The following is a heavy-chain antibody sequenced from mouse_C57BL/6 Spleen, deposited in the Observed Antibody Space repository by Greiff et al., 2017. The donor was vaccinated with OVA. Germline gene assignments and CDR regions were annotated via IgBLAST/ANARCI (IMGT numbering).Heavy chain of an antibody. CDR3: ARRGYDYDLGGAMDY. CDR2: IYPRSGNT. D-gene: IGHD2-4*01. Sequence: VQLQESGAELARPGASVKLSCKASGYTFTSYGISWVKQRTGQGLEWIGEIYPRSGNTYYNEKFKGKATLSADKSSSTAYMELRSLTSEDSAVYFCARRGYDYDLGGAMDYWGQGTSVTVSS. V-gene: IGHV1-81*01. CDR1: GYTFTSYG. J-gene: IGHJ4*01.